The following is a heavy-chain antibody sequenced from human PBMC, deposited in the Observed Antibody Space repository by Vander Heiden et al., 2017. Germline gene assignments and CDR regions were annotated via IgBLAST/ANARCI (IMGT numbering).Heavy chain of an antibody. CDR1: GITFSDHH. V-gene: IGHV3-72*01. D-gene: IGHD2-15*01. J-gene: IGHJ6*04. CDR2: RRGKANSDRT. Sequence: EGQLVESGGGLVQSGGSVRLSCIASGITFSDHHLDCPRQAPGKGREWIGRRRGKANSDRTEYAASVKGRFVISRDDSKNLGYLQMNNLGTEDTAVYDCARSKGGNIMDGWGKGTTVTVSP. CDR3: ARSKGGNIMDG.